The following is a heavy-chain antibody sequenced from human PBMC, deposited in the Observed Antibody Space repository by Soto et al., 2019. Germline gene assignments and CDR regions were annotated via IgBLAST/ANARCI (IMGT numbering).Heavy chain of an antibody. Sequence: GGSLRLSCAASGFTFSSYGMHWVRQAPGKGLEWVAVISYDGSNKYYADSVKGRFTISRDNSKNTLYLQMNSLRAEDTAVYYCAKSGLMVYAIALFDYWGQGTLVTVSS. CDR3: AKSGLMVYAIALFDY. D-gene: IGHD2-8*01. CDR1: GFTFSSYG. CDR2: ISYDGSNK. J-gene: IGHJ4*02. V-gene: IGHV3-30*18.